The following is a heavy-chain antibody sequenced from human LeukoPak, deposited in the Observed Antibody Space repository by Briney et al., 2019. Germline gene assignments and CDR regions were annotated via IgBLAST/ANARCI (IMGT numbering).Heavy chain of an antibody. CDR1: GYTFTGYY. CDR2: INPSGGST. J-gene: IGHJ4*02. V-gene: IGHV1-46*01. Sequence: ASVKVSCKASGYTFTGYYMHWVRQAPGQGLEWMGWINPSGGSTNYAQKFQGRVTMTRDTSTSTVYMELSSLRSEDTAVYYCARVPNKGYGLSYWGQGTLVTVSS. CDR3: ARVPNKGYGLSY. D-gene: IGHD5-12*01.